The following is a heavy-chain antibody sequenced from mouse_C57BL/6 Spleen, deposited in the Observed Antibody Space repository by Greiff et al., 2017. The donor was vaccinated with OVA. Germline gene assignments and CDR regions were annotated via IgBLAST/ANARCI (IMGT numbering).Heavy chain of an antibody. CDR1: GFTFSSYA. CDR3: ARDRGMYFDY. V-gene: IGHV5-4*01. Sequence: EVHLVESGGGLVKPGGSLKLSCAASGFTFSSYAMSWVRQTPEKRLEWVATISDGGSYTYYPDNVKGRFTISRDNAKNNLYLQMSHLKSEDTAMYYCARDRGMYFDYWGQGTTLTVSS. D-gene: IGHD3-1*01. CDR2: ISDGGSYT. J-gene: IGHJ2*01.